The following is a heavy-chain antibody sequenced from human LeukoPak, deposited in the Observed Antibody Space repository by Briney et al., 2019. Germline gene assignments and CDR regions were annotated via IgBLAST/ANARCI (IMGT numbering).Heavy chain of an antibody. CDR1: GGSFSGYY. CDR3: ARQGGSYYWNQVYGY. CDR2: INHSGST. J-gene: IGHJ4*02. D-gene: IGHD1-26*01. V-gene: IGHV4-34*01. Sequence: PSETLSLTCAVYGGSFSGYYWSWIRQPPGKGLEWIGEINHSGSTNYNPSLKSRVTISVDTSKNQFSLKLSSVTAADTAVYYCARQGGSYYWNQVYGYWGQGTLVTVSS.